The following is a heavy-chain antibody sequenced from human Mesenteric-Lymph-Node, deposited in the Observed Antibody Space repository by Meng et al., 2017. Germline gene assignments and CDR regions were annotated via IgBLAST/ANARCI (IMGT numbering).Heavy chain of an antibody. Sequence: GQPQGSGPDPVNPSQTPSLPCTVSGGSISSGGYYWSWIRQHPGKGLEWIGYIHSSGSTYYNPSLRSRLTISVDTSKNQFSLKLSSVTAADTAVYYCARASYGSGSPLGESWFDPWGQGTLVTVSS. J-gene: IGHJ5*02. V-gene: IGHV4-31*03. CDR2: IHSSGST. CDR3: ARASYGSGSPLGESWFDP. D-gene: IGHD3-10*01. CDR1: GGSISSGGYY.